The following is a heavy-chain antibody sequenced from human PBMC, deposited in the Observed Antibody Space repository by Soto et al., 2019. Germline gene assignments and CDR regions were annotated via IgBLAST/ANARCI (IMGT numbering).Heavy chain of an antibody. CDR3: ARGWSSGYYYGMDV. J-gene: IGHJ6*02. CDR2: IHHSGST. CDR1: GDSISSSNC. D-gene: IGHD1-26*01. Sequence: PSETLSLTCAVSGDSISSSNCWGWVRQPPGKVLEWIGEIHHSGSTNYNPSLKSRVTISVDKSKNQFSLKLSSVTAADTAVYYCARGWSSGYYYGMDVWGQGTTVTVSS. V-gene: IGHV4-4*02.